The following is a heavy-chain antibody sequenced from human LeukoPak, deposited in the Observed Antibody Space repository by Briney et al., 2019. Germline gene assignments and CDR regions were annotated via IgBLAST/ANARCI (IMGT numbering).Heavy chain of an antibody. D-gene: IGHD4-17*01. CDR1: GGSISSSSYF. CDR3: ARHGDDRRNFGTDAFDI. J-gene: IGHJ3*02. V-gene: IGHV4-39*01. Sequence: PSETLSLTCTVSGGSISSSSYFWGWIRQPPGKGPEWIGSIYYSGSTYYNPSLKSRVTISVDTSKNQFSLKLSSVTAADTAVYYCARHGDDRRNFGTDAFDIWGQGTMVTVSS. CDR2: IYYSGST.